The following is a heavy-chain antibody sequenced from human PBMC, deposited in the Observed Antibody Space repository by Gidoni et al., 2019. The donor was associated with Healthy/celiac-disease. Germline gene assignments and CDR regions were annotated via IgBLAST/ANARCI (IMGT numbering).Heavy chain of an antibody. Sequence: VQLVASGGGVVQPGRSLRLSCSASGFTFSSYGMHWVRQAPGKGLEWVAVIWYDGSNKYYADSVKGRFTISRDNSKNTLYLQMNSLRAEDTAVYYCARDVPYDSTGGGFDYWGQGTLVTVSS. CDR1: GFTFSSYG. D-gene: IGHD3-22*01. CDR3: ARDVPYDSTGGGFDY. J-gene: IGHJ4*02. V-gene: IGHV3-33*01. CDR2: IWYDGSNK.